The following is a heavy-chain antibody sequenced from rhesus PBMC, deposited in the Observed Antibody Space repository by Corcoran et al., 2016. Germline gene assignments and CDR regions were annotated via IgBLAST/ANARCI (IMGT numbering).Heavy chain of an antibody. J-gene: IGHJ4*01. CDR1: GFSISTSGLV. CDR3: ARRRNSGSYYFDY. D-gene: IGHD3-16*01. Sequence: QVTLKESGPALVKPTQTLTLTCTFSGFSISTSGLVVGWIRQHPGKALEWLAIIYWDDDKYYRTSLKSRLTISKDTSKNQVVLTMTNMDPVDTATYYCARRRNSGSYYFDYWGQGVLVTVSS. V-gene: IGHV2S1*01. CDR2: IYWDDDK.